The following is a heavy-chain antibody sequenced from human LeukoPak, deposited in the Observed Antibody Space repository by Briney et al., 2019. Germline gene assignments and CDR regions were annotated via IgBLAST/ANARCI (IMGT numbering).Heavy chain of an antibody. CDR3: ARDLSGYSYGVA. Sequence: GGSLRLSCVASGFTFSSYWMHWVRQAPGKGLVWVSRINSDGSSTKCADSVKGRFTISRDNAKNTLYLQMNSLRAEDTAVYYCARDLSGYSYGVAWGQGTLVTVSS. CDR1: GFTFSSYW. CDR2: INSDGSST. J-gene: IGHJ4*02. D-gene: IGHD5-18*01. V-gene: IGHV3-74*03.